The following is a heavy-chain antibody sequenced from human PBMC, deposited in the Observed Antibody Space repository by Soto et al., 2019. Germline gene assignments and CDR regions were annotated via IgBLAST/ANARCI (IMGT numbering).Heavy chain of an antibody. CDR3: ARDRDGIQLWQCMDV. J-gene: IGHJ6*02. D-gene: IGHD5-18*01. Sequence: PGGSLRLSCAASGFTFSSYEMNWVRQAPGEGLEWVSYISSSGSTLYYADCVKGRFTISRENAKNSLYRQMNSLRAEDTAVYYCARDRDGIQLWQCMDVWGQGTTVTVSS. V-gene: IGHV3-48*03. CDR1: GFTFSSYE. CDR2: ISSSGSTL.